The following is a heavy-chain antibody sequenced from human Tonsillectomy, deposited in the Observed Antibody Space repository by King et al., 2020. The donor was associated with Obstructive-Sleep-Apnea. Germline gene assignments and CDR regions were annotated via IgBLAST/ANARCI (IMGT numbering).Heavy chain of an antibody. Sequence: VQLVESGGGVVQPGGSLRLSCASAGFTFSSSGMYWVRQAPGKGLEWVTFIRDDGSNEYYADSGKGRLSVSRDNSKNALFLQMNNLSAEDTAVYYCAKDNSNWSFDYWGQGILVTVSS. V-gene: IGHV3-30*02. CDR3: AKDNSNWSFDY. CDR2: IRDDGSNE. D-gene: IGHD6-6*01. CDR1: GFTFSSSG. J-gene: IGHJ4*02.